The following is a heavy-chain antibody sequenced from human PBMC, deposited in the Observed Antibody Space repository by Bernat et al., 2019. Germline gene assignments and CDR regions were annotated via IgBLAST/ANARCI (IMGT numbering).Heavy chain of an antibody. J-gene: IGHJ3*02. CDR2: INPSGGST. D-gene: IGHD4-17*01. CDR1: GYTFTSYY. V-gene: IGHV1-46*03. CDR3: ARGALTTVTTRPYQAFDI. Sequence: QVQLVQSGAEVKKPGASVKVSCKASGYTFTSYYMHWVRQAPGQGLEWMGIINPSGGSTSYAQKFQGGVTMPRDTSTSTVYMELSSLRSEDTAVYYCARGALTTVTTRPYQAFDIWGQGTMVTVSS.